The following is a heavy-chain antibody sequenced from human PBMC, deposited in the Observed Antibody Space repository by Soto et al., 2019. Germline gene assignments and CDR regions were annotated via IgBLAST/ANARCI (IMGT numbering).Heavy chain of an antibody. J-gene: IGHJ6*03. V-gene: IGHV1-8*01. CDR2: MNPNSGNT. D-gene: IGHD4-4*01. Sequence: ASVKVSCKASGYTFTSYDINWVRQATGQGLEWMGWMNPNSGNTGYAQKFQGRVTMTRNTPISTAYMELSSLRSEDTAVYYCARSTVTGLYYYYYYYMDVWGKGTTVTVSS. CDR1: GYTFTSYD. CDR3: ARSTVTGLYYYYYYYMDV.